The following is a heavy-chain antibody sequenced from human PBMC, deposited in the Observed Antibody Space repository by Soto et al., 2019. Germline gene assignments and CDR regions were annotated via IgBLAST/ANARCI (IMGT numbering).Heavy chain of an antibody. CDR3: ARERYCGGDCYTQEYYFDY. V-gene: IGHV4-61*01. CDR2: IYYSGST. Sequence: LSLTCTVSGGSVSSGRYYWSWIRHPPGKGLEWIGYIYYSGSTNYNPSLKSRVTISVDTSKNQFSLKLSSVTAADTAVYYCARERYCGGDCYTQEYYFDYWGQGTLVTVSS. J-gene: IGHJ4*02. CDR1: GGSVSSGRYY. D-gene: IGHD2-21*02.